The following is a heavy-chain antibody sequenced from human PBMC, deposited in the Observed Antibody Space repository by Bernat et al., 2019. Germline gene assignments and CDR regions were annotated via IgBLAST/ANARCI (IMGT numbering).Heavy chain of an antibody. D-gene: IGHD5-18*01. J-gene: IGHJ5*02. CDR1: GGSFSGYY. CDR3: ARGLYSYGPNWFDP. V-gene: IGHV4-34*01. CDR2: INHSGST. Sequence: QVQLQQWGAGLLKPSETLSLTCAVYGGSFSGYYWSWIRQPPGKGLEWIGEINHSGSTNYNPSLKSRVTISVDTYKNQFSLKLSSVTAADTAVYYCARGLYSYGPNWFDPWGQGTLVTVSS.